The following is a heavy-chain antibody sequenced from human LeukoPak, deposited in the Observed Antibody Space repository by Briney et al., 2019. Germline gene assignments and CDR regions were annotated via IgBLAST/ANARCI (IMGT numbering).Heavy chain of an antibody. CDR3: ASKWFGELLSDY. CDR2: ISGSGGST. Sequence: GGSLRLSCAASGFTFSSYAMSWVRQAPGKGLEWVSAISGSGGSTYYADSVKGRFTISRDNSKNTLYLQMNSLGAEDTAVYYCASKWFGELLSDYWGQGTLVTVSS. CDR1: GFTFSSYA. D-gene: IGHD3-10*01. J-gene: IGHJ4*02. V-gene: IGHV3-23*01.